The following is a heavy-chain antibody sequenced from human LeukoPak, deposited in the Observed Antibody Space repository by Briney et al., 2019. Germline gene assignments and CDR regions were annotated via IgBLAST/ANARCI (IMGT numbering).Heavy chain of an antibody. J-gene: IGHJ4*02. CDR2: IYTSGST. CDR1: GGSISSYY. V-gene: IGHV4-4*07. CDR3: AREREERGYSYGSYFDY. Sequence: SETLSLTCTVSGGSISSYYWSWIRQPAGKGLEWIGRIYTSGSTNNNPSLKSRVTMSVATSKNPFSLKLSSVTAADTAVYYCAREREERGYSYGSYFDYGGQGTLDTVSS. D-gene: IGHD5-18*01.